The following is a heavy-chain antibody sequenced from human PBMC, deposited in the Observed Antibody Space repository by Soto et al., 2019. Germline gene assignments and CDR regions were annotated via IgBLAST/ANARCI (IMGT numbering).Heavy chain of an antibody. J-gene: IGHJ6*02. V-gene: IGHV4-31*03. CDR3: AVSRDGYSMDV. CDR1: GGPISIGGYH. Sequence: SETLSLTCTVSGGPISIGGYHWSWILQHPGTGLEWIGYIYYSGSTYYNPSLKSRVTISVDTSKDQFSLKLSSVTAADTAVYYCAVSRDGYSMDVWGQGTTVTVSS. CDR2: IYYSGST. D-gene: IGHD2-2*01.